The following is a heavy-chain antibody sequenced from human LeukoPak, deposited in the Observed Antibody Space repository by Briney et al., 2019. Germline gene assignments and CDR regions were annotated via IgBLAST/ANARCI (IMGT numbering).Heavy chain of an antibody. V-gene: IGHV4-59*08. J-gene: IGHJ4*02. CDR2: NYYSGST. CDR3: ARHRTYYYDSSREFDY. Sequence: PSETLPLTCTVSGGPLSFHHGRWIRQPPGKGLVGIGYNYYSGSTNYDPSLKSRVTISVDTSKNQFSLKLSSVTAADTAVYYCARHRTYYYDSSREFDYWGQRTLVTVSS. D-gene: IGHD3-22*01. CDR1: GGPLSFHH.